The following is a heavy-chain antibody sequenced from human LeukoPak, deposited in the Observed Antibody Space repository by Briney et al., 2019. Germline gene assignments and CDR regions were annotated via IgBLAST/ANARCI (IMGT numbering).Heavy chain of an antibody. V-gene: IGHV4-38-2*02. D-gene: IGHD3-22*01. CDR1: GYSISSGYY. Sequence: PSETLSLTCTVSGYSISSGYYWGWIRQPPGKGLEWIGSIYHSGSTYYNPSLKSRVTISVDTSKNQLYLKMSSVTAADTAVYYCARDRGYYYDSSGYYTSAFDIWGQGTMVTVSS. J-gene: IGHJ3*02. CDR3: ARDRGYYYDSSGYYTSAFDI. CDR2: IYHSGST.